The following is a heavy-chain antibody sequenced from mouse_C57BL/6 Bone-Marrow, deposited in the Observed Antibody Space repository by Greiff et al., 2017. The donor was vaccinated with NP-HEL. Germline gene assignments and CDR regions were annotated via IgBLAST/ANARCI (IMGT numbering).Heavy chain of an antibody. V-gene: IGHV1-82*01. CDR1: GYAFSSSW. D-gene: IGHD2-4*01. J-gene: IGHJ2*01. CDR3: ARHGDYDDGGY. Sequence: VQLQESGPELVKPGASVKISCKASGYAFSSSWMNWVKQRPGKGLEWIGRIYPGDGDTNYNGKFKGKATLTADKSSSTAYMQLSSLTSEDSAVYFCARHGDYDDGGYWGQGTTLTVSS. CDR2: IYPGDGDT.